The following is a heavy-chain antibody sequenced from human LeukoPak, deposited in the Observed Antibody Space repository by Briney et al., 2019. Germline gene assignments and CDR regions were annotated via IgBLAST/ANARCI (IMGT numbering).Heavy chain of an antibody. J-gene: IGHJ4*02. Sequence: HPGRSLRLSCAASGFTFDDYAMHWVRQAPGKGLEWVSGISWNSGSIGYADSVKGRFTISRDNAKNSLYLQMNSLRAEDTALYYCAKPISIAAGDQSDGFDYWGQGTLVTVSS. D-gene: IGHD6-13*01. CDR2: ISWNSGSI. CDR3: AKPISIAAGDQSDGFDY. CDR1: GFTFDDYA. V-gene: IGHV3-9*01.